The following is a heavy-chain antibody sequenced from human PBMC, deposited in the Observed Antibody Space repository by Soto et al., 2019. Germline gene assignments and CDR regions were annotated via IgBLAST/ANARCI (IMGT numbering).Heavy chain of an antibody. V-gene: IGHV3-11*01. D-gene: IGHD4-17*01. CDR1: GFTFSDYY. CDR3: AKVWHYGDLLYYYYYGMDV. Sequence: GGSLRLSCAASGFTFSDYYMSWIRQAPGKGLEWVSYISSSGSTIYYADSVKGRFTISRDNSKNTLYLQVNSLRAEDTAVYYCAKVWHYGDLLYYYYYGMDVWGQGTTVTVSS. J-gene: IGHJ6*02. CDR2: ISSSGSTI.